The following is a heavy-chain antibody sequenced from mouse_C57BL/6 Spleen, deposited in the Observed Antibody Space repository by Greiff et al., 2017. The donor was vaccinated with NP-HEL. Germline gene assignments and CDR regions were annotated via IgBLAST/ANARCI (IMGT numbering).Heavy chain of an antibody. Sequence: VQLQQPGAELVKPGASVKMSCKASGYTFTSYWITWVKQRPGQGLEWIGDIYPGSGSTNYNEKFKSKATLTVATSSSTAYMQLSSLTSEDSAVYYCARHYYGSSQAWFAYWGQGTLVTVSA. CDR2: IYPGSGST. CDR3: ARHYYGSSQAWFAY. D-gene: IGHD1-1*01. J-gene: IGHJ3*01. V-gene: IGHV1-55*01. CDR1: GYTFTSYW.